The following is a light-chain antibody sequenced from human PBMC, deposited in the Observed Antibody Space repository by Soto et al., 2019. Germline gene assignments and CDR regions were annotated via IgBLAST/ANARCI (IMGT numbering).Light chain of an antibody. CDR2: DAS. J-gene: IGKJ1*01. CDR3: QQYNTFSWR. Sequence: STQCPAGKDSRTMSSEASRSISVWLDWYQKKKGKAPNLLIFDASSLESGVPSRLSGSGYGTELTITISSMHTDDFDTYICQQYNTFSWRFGQGTKVDIK. CDR1: RSISVW. V-gene: IGKV1-5*01.